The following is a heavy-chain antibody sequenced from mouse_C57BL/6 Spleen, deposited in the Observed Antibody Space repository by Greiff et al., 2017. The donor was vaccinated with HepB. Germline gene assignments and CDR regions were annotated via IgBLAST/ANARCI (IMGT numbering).Heavy chain of an antibody. J-gene: IGHJ2*01. CDR3: ASGEDDGNYGRYFDY. CDR2: IYPGGGYT. V-gene: IGHV1-63*01. Sequence: QVQLQQSGAELVRPGPSVKMSCKASGYTFTNYWVGWAKQRPGHGLEWIGDIYPGGGYTNYNEKFKGKATLTADKSSSTAYMQFSSLTSEDSAIYYCASGEDDGNYGRYFDYWGQGTTLTVSS. D-gene: IGHD2-3*01. CDR1: GYTFTNYW.